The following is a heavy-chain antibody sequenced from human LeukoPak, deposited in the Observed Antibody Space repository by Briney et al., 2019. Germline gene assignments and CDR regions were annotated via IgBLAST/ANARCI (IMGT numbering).Heavy chain of an antibody. CDR3: ARHDMGYYYYYYMDV. V-gene: IGHV4-4*02. Sequence: PSETLSLTCAVSGGSISSSNWWSWVRQPPGKGLEWIGEIYHSGSTNYNPSLKSRVTISVDKSKNQFSLKLSSVTAADTAVYYCARHDMGYYYYYYMDVWGKGTTVTISS. CDR1: GGSISSSNW. J-gene: IGHJ6*03. CDR2: IYHSGST.